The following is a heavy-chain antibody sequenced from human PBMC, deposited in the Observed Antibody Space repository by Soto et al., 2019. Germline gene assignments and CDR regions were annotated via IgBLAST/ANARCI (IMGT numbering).Heavy chain of an antibody. CDR2: ISGSGGST. Sequence: PGGSLRLSCAAPGFTFSSYAMSWVRQAPGKGLEWVSAISGSGGSTYYADSVKGRFTISRDNSKNTLYLQMNSLRAEDTAVYYCAKDGSRSSWYQAHPYYYGMDVWGQGTTVTVSS. V-gene: IGHV3-23*01. CDR3: AKDGSRSSWYQAHPYYYGMDV. J-gene: IGHJ6*02. CDR1: GFTFSSYA. D-gene: IGHD6-13*01.